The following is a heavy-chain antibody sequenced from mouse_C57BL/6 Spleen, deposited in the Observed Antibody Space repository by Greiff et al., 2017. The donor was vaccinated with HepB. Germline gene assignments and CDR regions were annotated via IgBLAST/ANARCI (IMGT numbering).Heavy chain of an antibody. V-gene: IGHV1-64*01. J-gene: IGHJ4*01. D-gene: IGHD1-1*01. CDR1: GYTFTSYW. CDR3: ARSRTTVVATNAMDY. Sequence: VQLQQSGAELVKPGASVKLSCKASGYTFTSYWMHWVKQRPGQGLEWIGMIHPNSGSTNYNEKFKSKATLTVDKSSSTAYMQLSSLTSEDSAVYYCARSRTTVVATNAMDYWGQGTSVTVSS. CDR2: IHPNSGST.